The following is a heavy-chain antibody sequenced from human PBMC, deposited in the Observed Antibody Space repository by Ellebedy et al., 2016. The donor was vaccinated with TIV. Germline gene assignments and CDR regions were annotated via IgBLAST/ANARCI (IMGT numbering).Heavy chain of an antibody. CDR2: ISYGGSNK. D-gene: IGHD6-13*01. Sequence: GESLKISXAASGFTFSSYAMHWVRQAPGKGLEWVAVISYGGSNKYYADSVKGRFTISRDNSKNTLYLQMNSLRAEDTAVYYCARGNDSYSSSWYWELMIDYWGQGTLVTVSS. CDR3: ARGNDSYSSSWYWELMIDY. V-gene: IGHV3-30*04. CDR1: GFTFSSYA. J-gene: IGHJ4*02.